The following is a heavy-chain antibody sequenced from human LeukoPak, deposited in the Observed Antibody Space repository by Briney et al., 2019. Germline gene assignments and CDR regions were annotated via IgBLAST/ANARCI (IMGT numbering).Heavy chain of an antibody. J-gene: IGHJ3*02. V-gene: IGHV1-58*02. Sequence: TSLKVSCKASGFTFTGSIMQWVRQARGQRLKWIGWMVVGSGNTNYAQKFQERVTITRDMSTSTAYMELSSLRSEDTAVYYCAADTAVAGTSRVLDAFDIWGQGTMVTVSS. CDR3: AADTAVAGTSRVLDAFDI. CDR2: MVVGSGNT. CDR1: GFTFTGSI. D-gene: IGHD6-13*01.